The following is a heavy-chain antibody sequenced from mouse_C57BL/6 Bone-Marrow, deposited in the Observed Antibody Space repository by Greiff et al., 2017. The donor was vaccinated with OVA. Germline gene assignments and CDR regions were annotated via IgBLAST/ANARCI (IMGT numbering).Heavy chain of an antibody. V-gene: IGHV1-74*01. D-gene: IGHD1-1*01. Sequence: QVQLQQPGAELVKPGASVKVSCKASGSTFTSYWMHWVKQRPGQGLEWIGRIHPSDSDTNYNQKFKGKATLTVDKSSSTAYMQLSSLTSEDSAVYYCATFYYGSRGWFAYWGQGTLVTVSA. CDR2: IHPSDSDT. J-gene: IGHJ3*01. CDR3: ATFYYGSRGWFAY. CDR1: GSTFTSYW.